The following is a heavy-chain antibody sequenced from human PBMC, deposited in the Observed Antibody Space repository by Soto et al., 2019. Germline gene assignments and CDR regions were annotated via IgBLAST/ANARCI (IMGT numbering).Heavy chain of an antibody. V-gene: IGHV4-39*01. CDR3: ARRAYGDYVSEYFQH. CDR1: GGSISSSSYY. CDR2: IYYSGST. J-gene: IGHJ1*01. Sequence: QLQLQESGPGLVKPSETLSLTCTVSGGSISSSSYYWGWIRQPPGKGLEWIGSIYYSGSTYYNPSLKSRVTISVDTSKNQFSLKLSSVTAADTAVYYCARRAYGDYVSEYFQHWGQGTLVTVSS. D-gene: IGHD4-17*01.